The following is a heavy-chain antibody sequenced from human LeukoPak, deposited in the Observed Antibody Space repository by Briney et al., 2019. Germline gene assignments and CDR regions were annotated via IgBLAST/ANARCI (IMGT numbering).Heavy chain of an antibody. D-gene: IGHD5/OR15-5a*01. CDR2: ISGDGRIT. J-gene: IGHJ4*02. Sequence: GGSLRLSCAASGFTLSRDWMHSVRQAPGKGVVWVSRISGDGRITTYADSVLGRFSISRDNAKRTVFLQMNSLRLEDTAVYFWLRRYYEYNVYDRHLDFWGQGIRVTVPS. CDR1: GFTLSRDW. V-gene: IGHV3-74*03. CDR3: LRRYYEYNVYDRHLDF.